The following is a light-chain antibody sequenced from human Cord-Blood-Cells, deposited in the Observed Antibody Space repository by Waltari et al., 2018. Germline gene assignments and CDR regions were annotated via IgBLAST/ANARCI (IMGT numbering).Light chain of an antibody. CDR3: QQYGSSPPIT. CDR2: GAS. CDR1: QSVSSSY. J-gene: IGKJ1*01. V-gene: IGKV3-20*01. Sequence: EIVLTQSPGTLSLSPGERATLSCRASQSVSSSYLAWYQQKPGQAPRLLIYGASSRATGIPDRFSGSGSGTDFTLTISRLEPEDFAVYYCQQYGSSPPITFGQWTKVEIK.